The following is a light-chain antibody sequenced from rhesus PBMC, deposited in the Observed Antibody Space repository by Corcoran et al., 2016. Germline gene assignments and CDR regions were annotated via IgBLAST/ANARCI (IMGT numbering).Light chain of an antibody. CDR3: QHCCGAPVT. Sequence: DIQMTQSPASLSASVGDRVTIACRASDNVQNFLNWWQQTPGKASKLLCYRASRLHGGVPSRFSGSGSGTDFTFPISSLQPEDFATYYCQHCCGAPVTFGPGTKLDIK. CDR2: RAS. V-gene: IGKV1-74*01. CDR1: DNVQNF. J-gene: IGKJ3*01.